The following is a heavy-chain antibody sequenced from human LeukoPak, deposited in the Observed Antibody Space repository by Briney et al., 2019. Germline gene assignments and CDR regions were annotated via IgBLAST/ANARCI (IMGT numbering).Heavy chain of an antibody. Sequence: SETLSLTCTVSGGSISSSSHPWGWIRQPPGKGLEWIGSMYYSGNTYYNSSLKSRLTISVDTSKNQLSLKVTSVTAADTAVYYCGKNQFRSCSTYPFGFWGQGNLGTVSS. V-gene: IGHV4-39*01. CDR1: GGSISSSSHP. D-gene: IGHD3-3*01. CDR3: GKNQFRSCSTYPFGF. J-gene: IGHJ4*02. CDR2: MYYSGNT.